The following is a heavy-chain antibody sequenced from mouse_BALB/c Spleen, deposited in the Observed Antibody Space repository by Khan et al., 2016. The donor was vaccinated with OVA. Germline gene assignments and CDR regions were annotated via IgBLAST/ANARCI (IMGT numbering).Heavy chain of an antibody. CDR1: GYTFTDYV. D-gene: IGHD1-1*01. V-gene: IGHV1-77*01. CDR2: IYPGSGST. J-gene: IGHJ3*01. Sequence: QVQLQQSGPELVKPGASVKMSCKVSGYTFTDYVISWVKQRTGQGLEWIGEIYPGSGSTYYNEKFKGKATLTADKSSNTVKMQVSSLTSEDSAVFFCARSYDGAWFAYWGQGTLVTVSA. CDR3: ARSYDGAWFAY.